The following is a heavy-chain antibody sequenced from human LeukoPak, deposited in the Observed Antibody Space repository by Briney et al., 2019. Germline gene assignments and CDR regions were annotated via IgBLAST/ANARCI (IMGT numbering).Heavy chain of an antibody. D-gene: IGHD4-23*01. J-gene: IGHJ4*02. CDR3: ARQTTVVTPGGDDY. CDR2: ICPGDSDT. V-gene: IGHV5-51*01. Sequence: GESLRISCKGSGYSFTSYWIGWVRQMPGKGLEWMGIICPGDSDTRYSPSFQGQVTISADKSISTAYLQWSSLKASDAAMYYCARQTTVVTPGGDDYWGQGTLVTVSS. CDR1: GYSFTSYW.